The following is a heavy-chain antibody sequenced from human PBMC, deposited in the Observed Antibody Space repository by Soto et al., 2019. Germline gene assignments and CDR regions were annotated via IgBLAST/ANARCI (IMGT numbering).Heavy chain of an antibody. V-gene: IGHV5-51*01. D-gene: IGHD1-1*01. CDR1: GYSFTSYW. CDR3: ARQRAWNDAFDF. J-gene: IGHJ4*02. CDR2: IYPGDSDT. Sequence: PGESLKISCKGFGYSFTSYWIGWVRQMPGKGLEWMGIIYPGDSDTRYSPSFQGQVTISADKSLSTAYLQWNSLKASDTARYYCARQRAWNDAFDFWGQGILVTVS.